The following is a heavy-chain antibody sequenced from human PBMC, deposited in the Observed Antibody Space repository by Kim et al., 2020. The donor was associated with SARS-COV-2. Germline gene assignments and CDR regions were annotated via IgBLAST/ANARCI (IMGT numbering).Heavy chain of an antibody. J-gene: IGHJ4*02. CDR2: MNPDSGNT. V-gene: IGHV1-8*01. CDR1: GYTFTSYD. Sequence: ASVKVSCKASGYTFTSYDINWVRQATGQGLEWVGWMNPDSGNTGYVQKFQGRVTMIANTSISTAYMELSSLRSEDTAVYYCARVPRPCESSSCYGTSFDYWGQGTLVTVSS. CDR3: ARVPRPCESSSCYGTSFDY. D-gene: IGHD2-2*01.